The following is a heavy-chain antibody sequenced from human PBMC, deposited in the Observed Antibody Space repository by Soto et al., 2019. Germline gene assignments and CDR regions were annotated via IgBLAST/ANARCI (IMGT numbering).Heavy chain of an antibody. V-gene: IGHV1-18*01. CDR2: ISAYIGNT. D-gene: IGHD3-10*01. CDR1: GYTFTSYG. Sequence: QVQLVQSGAEVKKPGASVKVSCKASGYTFTSYGISWVRQAPGQGLEWMGWISAYIGNTNYALKLQGRVTMTTEISMIRADMELTSLRTDHTAVYYCAREWSSVDDFDYWGQGNLVTVSS. CDR3: AREWSSVDDFDY. J-gene: IGHJ4*02.